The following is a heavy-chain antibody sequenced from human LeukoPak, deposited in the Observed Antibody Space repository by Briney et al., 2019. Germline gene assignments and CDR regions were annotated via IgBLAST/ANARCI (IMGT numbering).Heavy chain of an antibody. V-gene: IGHV4-34*01. D-gene: IGHD3-22*01. CDR2: INHSGST. CDR3: ARGRRRVTMIVVTYFQH. Sequence: SETLSLTCAVYGGSFSGYYWSWIRQPPGKGLEWIGEINHSGSTNYNPSLKSRVTISVDTSKNQFSLKLSSVTAADTAVYYCARGRRRVTMIVVTYFQHWGQGTPVTVSS. CDR1: GGSFSGYY. J-gene: IGHJ1*01.